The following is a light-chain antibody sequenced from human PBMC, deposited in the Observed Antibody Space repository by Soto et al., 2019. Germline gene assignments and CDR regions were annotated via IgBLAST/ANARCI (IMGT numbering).Light chain of an antibody. V-gene: IGLV2-8*01. CDR2: EVT. J-gene: IGLJ3*02. Sequence: QSALTQPPSASGSPGQSVTISCTGTSSDVGGYNYVSWYQQYPGRAPKLMIYEVTKRPSGVPDRFSGSKSGNTASLTVSGPQGEDEADYYCSSYAASNNFYFVFGGGTKLTVL. CDR3: SSYAASNNFYFV. CDR1: SSDVGGYNY.